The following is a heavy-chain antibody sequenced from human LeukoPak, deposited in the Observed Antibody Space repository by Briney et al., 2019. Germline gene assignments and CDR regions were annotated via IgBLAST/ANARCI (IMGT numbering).Heavy chain of an antibody. CDR2: ISAYNGNT. CDR3: ARMVYSDWLLRRSFDY. D-gene: IGHD3-9*01. V-gene: IGHV1-18*01. Sequence: GASVKVSCKASGYTFTSYGISWVRQAPGQGVEWMGWISAYNGNTNYAQTLQGRVTMTTDKSTNTAYMERRRLRDEDKAGYYCARMVYSDWLLRRSFDYWGQGTLVTVSS. CDR1: GYTFTSYG. J-gene: IGHJ4*02.